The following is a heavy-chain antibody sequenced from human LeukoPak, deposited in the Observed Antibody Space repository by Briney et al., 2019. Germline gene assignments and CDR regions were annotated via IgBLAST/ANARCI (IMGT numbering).Heavy chain of an antibody. Sequence: GGSLRLSWAASGFTFSSYTMGWVRQAPGKGLEWVSDINSSGGTTYYADSVKGRFTISRDNSKNTLYLQMNSLRAEDTAVYYCAKALSASSYDYWGQGTLVTVSS. CDR2: INSSGGTT. CDR3: AKALSASSYDY. V-gene: IGHV3-23*01. J-gene: IGHJ4*02. D-gene: IGHD2-2*01. CDR1: GFTFSSYT.